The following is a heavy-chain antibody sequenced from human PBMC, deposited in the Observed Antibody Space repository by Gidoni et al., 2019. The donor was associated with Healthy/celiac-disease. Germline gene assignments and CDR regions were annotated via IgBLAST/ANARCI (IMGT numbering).Heavy chain of an antibody. J-gene: IGHJ4*02. D-gene: IGHD3-10*01. CDR1: GGSISSSSHY. CDR2: ICYSAST. Sequence: QLQLQESGPGLVKPSETLSLTCTVSGGSISSSSHYWGWIRQPPGKGLEWIGSICYSASTYYHPSLKSRITITVDTSKNQFSLKLSSVTAADTAVYYCARQEGYYYGSGSSLLPFDYWGQGTLVTVSS. CDR3: ARQEGYYYGSGSSLLPFDY. V-gene: IGHV4-39*01.